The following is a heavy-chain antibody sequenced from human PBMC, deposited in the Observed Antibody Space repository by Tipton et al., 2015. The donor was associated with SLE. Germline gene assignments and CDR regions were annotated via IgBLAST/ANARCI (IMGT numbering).Heavy chain of an antibody. J-gene: IGHJ5*02. CDR2: HSGST. Sequence: TLSLTCTVSGGSISSGDFYWSWIRQPPGKGLEWIGHSGSTNYNPSLKARVTLSADTSKNQVSLRLTSVTAADTAVYYCATEGGNWFDPWGQGILVTVSS. D-gene: IGHD2-15*01. CDR1: GGSISSGDFY. V-gene: IGHV4-61*08. CDR3: ATEGGNWFDP.